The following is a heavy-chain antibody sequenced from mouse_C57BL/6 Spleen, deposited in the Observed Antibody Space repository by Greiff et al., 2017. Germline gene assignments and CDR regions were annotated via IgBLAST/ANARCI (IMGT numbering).Heavy chain of an antibody. CDR2: IYPRSGNT. CDR3: ASIYSNYPYYIDY. Sequence: QVQLQQSGAELARPGASVKLSCKASGYTFTSYGISWVKQRTGQGLEWIGEIYPRSGNTYYNEKFKGKATLTADKSSSTAYMELRSLTSEDSAVYFCASIYSNYPYYIDYWGQGTTLTVSS. V-gene: IGHV1-81*01. CDR1: GYTFTSYG. D-gene: IGHD2-5*01. J-gene: IGHJ2*01.